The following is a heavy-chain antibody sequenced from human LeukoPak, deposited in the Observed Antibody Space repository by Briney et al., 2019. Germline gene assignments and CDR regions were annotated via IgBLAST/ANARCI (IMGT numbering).Heavy chain of an antibody. J-gene: IGHJ6*03. CDR1: GGSISSSNW. CDR3: ARVGYCSSTSCDYYYYMDV. D-gene: IGHD2-2*01. V-gene: IGHV4-4*02. Sequence: PSETLSLTCAVSGGSISSSNWWSWVRQPPGKGLEWIGEIYHSGSTNYNPSLKSRVTISVDKSKNQFSLKLSSVTAADTAVYYCARVGYCSSTSCDYYYYMDVWGKGTTVTVSS. CDR2: IYHSGST.